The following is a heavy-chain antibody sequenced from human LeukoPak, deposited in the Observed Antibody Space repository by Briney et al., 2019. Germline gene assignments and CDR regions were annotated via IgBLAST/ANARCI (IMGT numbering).Heavy chain of an antibody. J-gene: IGHJ1*01. CDR2: INSDGSST. V-gene: IGHV3-74*01. CDR1: GFTFSDYW. D-gene: IGHD1-14*01. CDR3: CATKPDSDF. Sequence: GGSLRLSCAASGFTFSDYWMHWVRQVPGKGLVWVSRINSDGSSTTYADSVRGRFTISRDYAKNTLYLQMNNLRADDTAVYYCCATKPDSDFWGQGTMVAVSS.